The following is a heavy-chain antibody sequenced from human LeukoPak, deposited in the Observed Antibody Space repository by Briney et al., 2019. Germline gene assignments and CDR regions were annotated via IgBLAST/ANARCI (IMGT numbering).Heavy chain of an antibody. Sequence: PGESLTLSCVASGFTFSQAWMHWVRQAPGKGLEWVGRVKSKVHGGATDYAAPVKGRFTISRDDSVNTVYLQMNSLKTGDTALYYCTTGLGNYYDYWGQGTLVTVSS. CDR1: GFTFSQAW. CDR3: TTGLGNYYDY. CDR2: VKSKVHGGAT. D-gene: IGHD3-10*01. V-gene: IGHV3-15*01. J-gene: IGHJ4*02.